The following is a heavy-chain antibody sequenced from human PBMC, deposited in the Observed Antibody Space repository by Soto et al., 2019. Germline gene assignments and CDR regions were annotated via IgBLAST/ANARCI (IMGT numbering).Heavy chain of an antibody. CDR1: GFTIGDYA. CDR3: TRGDCIGGFCYLPDYFDL. D-gene: IGHD2-15*01. J-gene: IGHJ4*02. V-gene: IGHV3-49*03. Sequence: GGSLRLSCTASGFTIGDYAMSWFRQAPGKGLEWVGIIRRKAHGGATQYAASVRGRFTISRDDSEIIVHLQMNSLKTEDTAVYYCTRGDCIGGFCYLPDYFDLWSQGAVVTVSS. CDR2: IRRKAHGGAT.